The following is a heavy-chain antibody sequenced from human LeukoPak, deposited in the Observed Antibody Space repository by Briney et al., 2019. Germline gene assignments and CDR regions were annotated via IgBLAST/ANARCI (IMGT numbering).Heavy chain of an antibody. D-gene: IGHD3-22*01. CDR3: ASSSSRYDSSGYYYVPLDY. Sequence: GRSLRLSCAASGFTFSSYAMHWVRQAPGKGLEWVAVISYDGSNKYYADSVKGRFTISRDNSKNTLYLQMNSLRAEDTAVYYCASSSSRYDSSGYYYVPLDYWGQGTLVTVSS. V-gene: IGHV3-30-3*01. CDR1: GFTFSSYA. CDR2: ISYDGSNK. J-gene: IGHJ4*02.